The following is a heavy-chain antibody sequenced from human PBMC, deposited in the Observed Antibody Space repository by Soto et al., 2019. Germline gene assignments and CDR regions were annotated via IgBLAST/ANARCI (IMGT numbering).Heavy chain of an antibody. CDR1: GGSFSGYY. V-gene: IGHV4-34*01. CDR2: INHSGST. CDR3: ARGWIQLWLRDAYFDY. D-gene: IGHD5-18*01. J-gene: IGHJ4*02. Sequence: QVQLQQWGAGLLKPSETLSLTCAVYGGSFSGYYWSWIRQPPGKGLEWIGEINHSGSTNYNPSLKSRVTISVDTSKNQFSLKLSSVTAADTAVYYCARGWIQLWLRDAYFDYWGQGTLVTVSS.